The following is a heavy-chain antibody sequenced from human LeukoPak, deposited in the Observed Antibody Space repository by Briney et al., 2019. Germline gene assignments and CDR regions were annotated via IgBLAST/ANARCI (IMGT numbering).Heavy chain of an antibody. CDR1: GFTFSSYS. D-gene: IGHD6-13*01. J-gene: IGHJ4*02. CDR3: ARGKYSSSWFVY. Sequence: GGSLRLSCAASGFTFSSYSMRWVRQAPGKGLAWVSSITTNGTYISYADSVKGRFTISRDNAKNSLYLQMNSLRAEDTAVDYCARGKYSSSWFVYCGEETLVTVSS. CDR2: ITTNGTYI. V-gene: IGHV3-21*01.